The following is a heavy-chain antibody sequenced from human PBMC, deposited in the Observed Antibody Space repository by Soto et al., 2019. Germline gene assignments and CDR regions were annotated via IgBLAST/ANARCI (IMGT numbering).Heavy chain of an antibody. CDR3: ARDGPDYYGSGSYVAYGMDV. V-gene: IGHV4-4*07. CDR1: GGSISSYY. CDR2: IYTSGST. J-gene: IGHJ6*02. Sequence: SETLSLTCTVSGGSISSYYWSWIRQPAGKGLEWIGRIYTSGSTNYNPSLKSRVTMSVDTSKNQFSLKLSSVTAADTAVYYCARDGPDYYGSGSYVAYGMDVWGQGTTVTVSS. D-gene: IGHD3-10*01.